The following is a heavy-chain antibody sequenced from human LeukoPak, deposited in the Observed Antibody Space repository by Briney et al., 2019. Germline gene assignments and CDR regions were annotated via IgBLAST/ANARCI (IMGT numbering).Heavy chain of an antibody. CDR1: GFTFSSYA. CDR3: ARIYDNSGYYDY. D-gene: IGHD3-22*01. J-gene: IGHJ4*02. V-gene: IGHV3-7*04. CDR2: ISQGGSEK. Sequence: GGSLRLSCAASGFTFSSYAMSWVRQAPGKGLEWVANISQGGSEKYYVDSVKGRFTISRDNAKNSLYLQMNSLRAEDTAVYYCARIYDNSGYYDYWGQGTLVTVSS.